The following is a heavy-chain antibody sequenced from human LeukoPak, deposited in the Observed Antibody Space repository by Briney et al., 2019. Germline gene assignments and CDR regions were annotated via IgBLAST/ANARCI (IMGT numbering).Heavy chain of an antibody. CDR3: AKGPSGYSQYYFGY. J-gene: IGHJ4*02. V-gene: IGHV3-9*01. Sequence: GGSLRLSCAASGFTFDDYAMHWVQQAPGKGLEWVSGISWNSGSIGYADSVKGRFTISRDNAKNSLYLQMNSLRAEDTALYYCAKGPSGYSQYYFGYWGQGTLVTVSS. CDR2: ISWNSGSI. CDR1: GFTFDDYA. D-gene: IGHD3-22*01.